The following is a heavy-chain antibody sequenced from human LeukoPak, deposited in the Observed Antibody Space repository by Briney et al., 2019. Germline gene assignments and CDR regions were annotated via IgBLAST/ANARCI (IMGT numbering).Heavy chain of an antibody. Sequence: SETLSLTCAVYGGSFSGYYWSWIRQPPGKGLEWIGEINHSGSTNYNPSLKSRVTISVDTSKNQFSLKLSSVTAADTAVYYCARWHYDSSGYFFDYWGQGTLVTVSS. CDR2: INHSGST. V-gene: IGHV4-34*01. CDR3: ARWHYDSSGYFFDY. D-gene: IGHD3-22*01. J-gene: IGHJ4*02. CDR1: GGSFSGYY.